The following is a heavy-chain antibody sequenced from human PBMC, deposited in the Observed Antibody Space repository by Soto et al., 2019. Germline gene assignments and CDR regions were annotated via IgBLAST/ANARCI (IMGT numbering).Heavy chain of an antibody. V-gene: IGHV1-69*12. D-gene: IGHD5-12*01. CDR2: IIPIFGTA. CDR1: GGTFSSYA. J-gene: IGHJ6*02. CDR3: ARPGQGVYGNYYYYGMDV. Sequence: QVQLVQSGAEVKKPGSSVKVSCKASGGTFSSYAISWVRQAPGQGLEWMGGIIPIFGTANYAQKFQGRVTITADESTSKTYMELSSLRSGDTAVYYCARPGQGVYGNYYYYGMDVWGQGTTVTVSS.